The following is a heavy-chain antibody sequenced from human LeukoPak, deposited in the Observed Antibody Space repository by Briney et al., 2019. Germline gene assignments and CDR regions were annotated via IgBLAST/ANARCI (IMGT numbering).Heavy chain of an antibody. J-gene: IGHJ4*02. Sequence: GASVKVSCKASGYTFTSYDINWVRQATGQGLEWMGWMNPNSGNTGYAQKFQGRVTMTRNTSISTAYMELSSLRSEDTAVYYCARGRYSSGCFDYWGQGTLVTVSS. CDR1: GYTFTSYD. D-gene: IGHD6-19*01. CDR3: ARGRYSSGCFDY. CDR2: MNPNSGNT. V-gene: IGHV1-8*01.